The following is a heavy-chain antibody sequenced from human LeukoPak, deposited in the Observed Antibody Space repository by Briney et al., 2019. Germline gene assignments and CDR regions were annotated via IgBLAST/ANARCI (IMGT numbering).Heavy chain of an antibody. D-gene: IGHD6-6*01. CDR2: INPNSGDT. V-gene: IGHV1-2*02. J-gene: IGHJ4*02. Sequence: ASVKVSCKASRYTFTGYYMHWVRQAPGQGLEWMGWINPNSGDTNYAEKFQGRVTMTRDTSISTAYMDLRRLRSDDTAVYYCARDYSSSSGYFDYWGQGTLVTVSS. CDR3: ARDYSSSSGYFDY. CDR1: RYTFTGYY.